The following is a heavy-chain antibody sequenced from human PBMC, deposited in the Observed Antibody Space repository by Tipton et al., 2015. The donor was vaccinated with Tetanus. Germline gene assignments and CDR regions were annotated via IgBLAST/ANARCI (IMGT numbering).Heavy chain of an antibody. V-gene: IGHV3-11*01. CDR1: GFSLSDYW. Sequence: GSLRLSCAASGFSLSDYWMSWIRQTPGKGLEWVAYISASGHPIFYTDSVKGRFTISTDNTKNHLYLQMNSLRVEDTGLYFCARDNYDSKDFSDYWGQGTLITV. CDR2: ISASGHPI. J-gene: IGHJ4*02. CDR3: ARDNYDSKDFSDY. D-gene: IGHD3-3*01.